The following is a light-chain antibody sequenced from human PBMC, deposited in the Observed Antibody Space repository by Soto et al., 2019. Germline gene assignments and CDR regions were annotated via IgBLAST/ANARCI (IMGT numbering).Light chain of an antibody. Sequence: IQMTQSPSSLSASVGDRVTITCRASQSIRNDLNWYQQKPGRAPKVLIYDASSLQDGVPLRFSGSGFGTDFTFTITSLQPEDVATYYCQQSYTTPLTFGGGTKVDIK. CDR1: QSIRND. V-gene: IGKV1-39*01. J-gene: IGKJ4*01. CDR2: DAS. CDR3: QQSYTTPLT.